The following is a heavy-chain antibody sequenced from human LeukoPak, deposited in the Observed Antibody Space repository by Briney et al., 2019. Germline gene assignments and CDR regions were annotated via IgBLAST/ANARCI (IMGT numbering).Heavy chain of an antibody. CDR1: GGSISSGGYY. Sequence: SSETLSLTCIVSGGSISSGGYYWSWIRQHPGKGLEWIGYIYYSGNTFYNPSLKSRVTMSVDTSKNQFSLKLSSVTAADIAVYYCARDCSGGSCSRDAFDIWGQGTMVTVSS. V-gene: IGHV4-31*03. D-gene: IGHD2-15*01. CDR2: IYYSGNT. CDR3: ARDCSGGSCSRDAFDI. J-gene: IGHJ3*02.